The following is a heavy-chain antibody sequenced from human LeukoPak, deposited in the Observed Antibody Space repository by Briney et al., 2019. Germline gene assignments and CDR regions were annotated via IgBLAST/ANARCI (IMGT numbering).Heavy chain of an antibody. V-gene: IGHV4-34*01. CDR2: INHSGST. Sequence: KPSETLSLTCAVYGGSFSGYYWSWIRQPPGKGLEWIGEINHSGSTNYNPSLKSRVTISVDTSKNQFSLKLSSVTAADTAVYYCAREAYDSSGENYYFDYWGQGTLVTVSS. CDR3: AREAYDSSGENYYFDY. D-gene: IGHD3-22*01. CDR1: GGSFSGYY. J-gene: IGHJ4*02.